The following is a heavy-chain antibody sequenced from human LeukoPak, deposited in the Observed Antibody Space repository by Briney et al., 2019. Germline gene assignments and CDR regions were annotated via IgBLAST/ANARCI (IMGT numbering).Heavy chain of an antibody. CDR2: IIPVFGTT. D-gene: IGHD1-26*01. J-gene: IGHJ4*02. V-gene: IGHV1-69*13. Sequence: SVKVSCKTSGDIVSMYGIFWVRQAPGQGLEWMGGIIPVFGTTNYAQKFQGRVTITADGSTNTAYMELSSLGSEDTAVYFCATEGGRYFTEDWGQGTLVTVSS. CDR3: ATEGGRYFTED. CDR1: GDIVSMYG.